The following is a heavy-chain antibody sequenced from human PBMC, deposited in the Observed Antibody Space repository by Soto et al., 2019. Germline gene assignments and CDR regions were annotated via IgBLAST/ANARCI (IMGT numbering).Heavy chain of an antibody. Sequence: SETLSLTCTVSGVSISSGDYYWRWIRQPPGKGLEWIGYIYYSGSTYYSPSLKSRVTISVDTSKNQFSLKLSSVTAADTAVYYCARDQPYYEFWSGYYQSPYYYGMDVWGQGTTVT. J-gene: IGHJ6*02. D-gene: IGHD3-3*01. CDR1: GVSISSGDYY. V-gene: IGHV4-30-4*01. CDR2: IYYSGST. CDR3: ARDQPYYEFWSGYYQSPYYYGMDV.